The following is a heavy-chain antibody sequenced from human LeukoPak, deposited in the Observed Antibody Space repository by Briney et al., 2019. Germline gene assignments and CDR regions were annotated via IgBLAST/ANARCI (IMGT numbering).Heavy chain of an antibody. CDR2: MNPNSGNT. CDR1: GGTFSSYA. Sequence: ASVKVSCKASGGTFSSYAISWVLQATGQGLEWMGWMNPNSGNTGYAQKFQGRVTITRNTSISTAYMELSSLRSEDTAVYYCARGRRGRRSGEYAFDIWGQGTMVTVSS. V-gene: IGHV1-8*03. CDR3: ARGRRGRRSGEYAFDI. D-gene: IGHD3-10*01. J-gene: IGHJ3*02.